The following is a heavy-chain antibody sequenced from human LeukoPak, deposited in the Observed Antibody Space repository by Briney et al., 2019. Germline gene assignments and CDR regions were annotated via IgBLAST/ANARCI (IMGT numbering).Heavy chain of an antibody. V-gene: IGHV3-30*18. D-gene: IGHD3-22*01. CDR3: TKGDNYDSSGYGDY. CDR2: ISSDGDNE. J-gene: IGHJ4*02. CDR1: GFTFRHYD. Sequence: GRSLRLSCAASGFTFRHYDMHWVRQAPGKGLEWVAIISSDGDNEYYADSVKGRFTISRDNSKNTLYLQMNSLRPEDTAVYYCTKGDNYDSSGYGDYWGQGSLVTVSS.